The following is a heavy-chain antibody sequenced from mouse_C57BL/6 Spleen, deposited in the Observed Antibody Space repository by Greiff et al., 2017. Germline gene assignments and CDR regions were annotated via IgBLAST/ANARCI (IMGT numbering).Heavy chain of an antibody. J-gene: IGHJ2*01. CDR3: ARRLTDYFDY. Sequence: EVKLVESGGGLVKPGGSLKLSCAASGFTFSDYGMHWVRQAPEKGLEWVAYISSGSSTIYYADTVKGRFTISRDNAKNTLFLQRTSLRSEDTAMYYCARRLTDYFDYWGQGTTLTVSS. CDR2: ISSGSSTI. CDR1: GFTFSDYG. D-gene: IGHD4-1*01. V-gene: IGHV5-17*01.